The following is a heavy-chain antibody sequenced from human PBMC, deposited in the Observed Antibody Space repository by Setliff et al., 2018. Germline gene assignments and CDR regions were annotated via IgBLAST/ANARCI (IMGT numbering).Heavy chain of an antibody. CDR2: IYSGGST. D-gene: IGHD2-21*01. CDR1: GFTVGSHY. Sequence: GGSLRLSCAASGFTVGSHYMSWVRQAPGRGLEWVSVIYSGGSTYYADSVKGRFTISRDHSKNTLYLQMNSLRAEDTAVYYCARVVGDPDAFDIWGQGTMVTVSS. V-gene: IGHV3-66*02. J-gene: IGHJ3*02. CDR3: ARVVGDPDAFDI.